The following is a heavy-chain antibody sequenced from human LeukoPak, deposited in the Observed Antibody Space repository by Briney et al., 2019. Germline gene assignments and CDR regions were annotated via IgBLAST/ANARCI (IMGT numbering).Heavy chain of an antibody. V-gene: IGHV3-33*01. CDR2: IWYDGSNK. CDR1: GFTFSSYG. CDR3: ARDGGDGWYFDY. J-gene: IGHJ4*02. D-gene: IGHD4-17*01. Sequence: GGSLRLSCAASGFTFSSYGMHWVRQAPGKGLEWVAVIWYDGSNKYYADSVKGRFTISRDNSKNTLYLQMNSLRAEDTAVYYCARDGGDGWYFDYWGQGTLVTVSS.